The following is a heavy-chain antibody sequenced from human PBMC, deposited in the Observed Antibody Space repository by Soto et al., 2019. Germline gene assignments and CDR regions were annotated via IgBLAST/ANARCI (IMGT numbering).Heavy chain of an antibody. CDR2: ISYDGSNK. CDR3: AKEGGFWTGFDY. V-gene: IGHV3-30*18. D-gene: IGHD3-3*01. CDR1: GFTFSSYG. Sequence: QVQLVESGGGVVQPGRSLRLSCAASGFTFSSYGMHWVRQAPGKGLEWVAVISYDGSNKYYADSVKGRFTISRDNSKNTLYLQMSSLRAEDTAVYYCAKEGGFWTGFDYWGQGTLVTVSS. J-gene: IGHJ4*02.